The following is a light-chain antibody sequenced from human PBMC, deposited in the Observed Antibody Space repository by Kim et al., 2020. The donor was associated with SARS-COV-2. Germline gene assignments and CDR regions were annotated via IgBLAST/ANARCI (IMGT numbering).Light chain of an antibody. CDR1: SSNIENNY. Sequence: GQTVTISCSGSSSNIENNYVSWYQQVPGTAPKLLIFDNDERPSGIPDRFSGSKSGTSATLGITGLQTGDEADYYCGTWDSNLSVYVFGTGTKVTVL. CDR3: GTWDSNLSVYV. J-gene: IGLJ1*01. CDR2: DND. V-gene: IGLV1-51*01.